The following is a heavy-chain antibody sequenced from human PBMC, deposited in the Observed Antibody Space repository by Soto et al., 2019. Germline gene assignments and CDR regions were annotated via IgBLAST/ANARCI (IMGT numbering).Heavy chain of an antibody. CDR1: GFTFSNYG. D-gene: IGHD2-2*01. CDR2: IWYDGNNK. CDR3: ARVLTYCSRTTCYPEY. J-gene: IGHJ4*02. Sequence: QVQLVESGGGVVQPGRSLRLSCAASGFTFSNYGMHWVRQAPGKGLEWVAVIWYDGNNKYYADSVEGRFTISRDNSKNTLYLQMDSLRAEDTAVYYCARVLTYCSRTTCYPEYWGQGTQVTVSS. V-gene: IGHV3-33*01.